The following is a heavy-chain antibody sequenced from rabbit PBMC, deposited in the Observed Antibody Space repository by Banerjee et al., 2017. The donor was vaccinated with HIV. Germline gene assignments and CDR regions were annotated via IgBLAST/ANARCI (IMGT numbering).Heavy chain of an antibody. CDR2: VYGGSTGST. CDR3: ARRDGGSSGYSYNL. CDR1: GFSFSIYYW. Sequence: QSLEESGGDLVKPGASLTLACTASGFSFSIYYWMCWVRQAPGKGLEWIACVYGGSTGSTYYANWAKGRFTISKTSSTTVTLQMTSLTAADTATYFCARRDGGSSGYSYNLWGPGTLVTVS. V-gene: IGHV1S40*01. J-gene: IGHJ4*01. D-gene: IGHD1-1*01.